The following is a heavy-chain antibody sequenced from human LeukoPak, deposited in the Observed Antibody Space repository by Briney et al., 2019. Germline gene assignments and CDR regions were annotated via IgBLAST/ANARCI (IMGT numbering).Heavy chain of an antibody. J-gene: IGHJ5*02. Sequence: PSETLSLTCTVSGGSISSYYWSWIRQPPGKGLEWIGYFFYSGSTNYNPSLMSRVTISVDTSKNQFSLKLSSVTAADTAVYYCARGSGGYHYDHWGQGTLVTVSS. V-gene: IGHV4-59*01. CDR1: GGSISSYY. CDR2: FFYSGST. CDR3: ARGSGGYHYDH. D-gene: IGHD3-22*01.